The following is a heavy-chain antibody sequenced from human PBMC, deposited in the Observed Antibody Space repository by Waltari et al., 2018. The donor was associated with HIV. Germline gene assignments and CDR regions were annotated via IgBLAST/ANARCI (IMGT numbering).Heavy chain of an antibody. Sequence: EVQLVESGGGLVKPGGSLRLSCATSGFTLSTYTMYWVRQAPGTGRECVSSISSTSTYIYYPDSVKGRFTISRDNAQNSLSLQMNSLSADDTAVYYCVADLGGSHDSWGQGSQVTVSS. V-gene: IGHV3-21*02. D-gene: IGHD1-26*01. CDR1: GFTLSTYT. CDR3: VADLGGSHDS. CDR2: ISSTSTYI. J-gene: IGHJ4*02.